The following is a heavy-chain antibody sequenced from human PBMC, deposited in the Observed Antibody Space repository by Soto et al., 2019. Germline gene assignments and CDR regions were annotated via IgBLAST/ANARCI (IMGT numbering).Heavy chain of an antibody. D-gene: IGHD1-26*01. V-gene: IGHV1-18*01. CDR2: ISAYNGNT. Sequence: ASVKVSCKASGYTFTSYGISWVRQAPGQGLEWMGWISAYNGNTNYAQKLQGRVTMTTDTSTSTAYMELRSLRSDDTAVYYCARVISDNKWELLGPWGQGTLVTVSS. J-gene: IGHJ5*02. CDR3: ARVISDNKWELLGP. CDR1: GYTFTSYG.